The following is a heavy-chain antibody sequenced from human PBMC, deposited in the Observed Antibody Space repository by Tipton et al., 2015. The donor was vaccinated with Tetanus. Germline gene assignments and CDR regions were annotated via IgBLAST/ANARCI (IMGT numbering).Heavy chain of an antibody. CDR1: GGSLSSGTFY. CDR3: ARTPDYYYGMDV. Sequence: TLSLTCSLSGGSLSSGTFYWDWIRQRPGKGLEWIGNIYYNGNTLENPSVKGRVTLSLDKSKNQFSLRLNSVTAADTAVYFCARTPDYYYGMDVWGQGTTVTVS. CDR2: IYYNGNT. V-gene: IGHV4-39*07. J-gene: IGHJ6*02.